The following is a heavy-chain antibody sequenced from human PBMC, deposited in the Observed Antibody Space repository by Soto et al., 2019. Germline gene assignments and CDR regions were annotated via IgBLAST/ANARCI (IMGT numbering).Heavy chain of an antibody. V-gene: IGHV4-59*01. Sequence: PSETLSLTCTVSGGSISSYYWSWIRQPPGKGLEWIGYIDYSGSTNYNPSLKSRVIISVDTSKNQFSLKLSSVTAADTAVYYCAREKDRFEPWGQGTLVTVSS. J-gene: IGHJ5*02. CDR2: IDYSGST. CDR3: AREKDRFEP. CDR1: GGSISSYY.